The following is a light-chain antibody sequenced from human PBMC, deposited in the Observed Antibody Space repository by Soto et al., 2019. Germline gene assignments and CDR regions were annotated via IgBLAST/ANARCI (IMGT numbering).Light chain of an antibody. Sequence: FVIRQSPATLCLSRGEGATLSFRASHGIGDTLAWYQHKAGQTPRLLIYDTSTRAPGAPDRFSGSRSGTDFTLPISRLEPEDFAVYYCQQRSNSPRTFGQGTTVDIK. V-gene: IGKV3D-11*01. J-gene: IGKJ1*01. CDR3: QQRSNSPRT. CDR2: DTS. CDR1: HGIGDT.